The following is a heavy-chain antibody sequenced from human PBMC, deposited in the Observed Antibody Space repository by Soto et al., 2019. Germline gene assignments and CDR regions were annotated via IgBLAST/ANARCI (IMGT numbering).Heavy chain of an antibody. CDR1: GGSFSGYY. Sequence: SETLSLTCAVYGGSFSGYYWSWIRQPPGKGLEWIGEINHSGSTNYNPSLKSRVTISVDTSKNQFSLKLSSVTAADTAVYYCARDTRSGYARGGYYYYGMDVWGQGTTVTVSS. J-gene: IGHJ6*02. CDR3: ARDTRSGYARGGYYYYGMDV. D-gene: IGHD5-12*01. V-gene: IGHV4-34*01. CDR2: INHSGST.